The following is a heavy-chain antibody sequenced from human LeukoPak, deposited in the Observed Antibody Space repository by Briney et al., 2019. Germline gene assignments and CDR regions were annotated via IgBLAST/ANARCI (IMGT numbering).Heavy chain of an antibody. D-gene: IGHD2-2*01. CDR2: TYYRSTWYN. Sequence: SQTLSLTCAISGDSVSSNSAAWNWIRQSPSRGLEWLGRTYYRSTWYNDYAVSVRGRITVNPDTSKNQFSLHLDSVTPEDTAVYYCARRLTQYDCFDPWGQGILVTVSS. V-gene: IGHV6-1*01. CDR3: ARRLTQYDCFDP. CDR1: GDSVSSNSAA. J-gene: IGHJ5*02.